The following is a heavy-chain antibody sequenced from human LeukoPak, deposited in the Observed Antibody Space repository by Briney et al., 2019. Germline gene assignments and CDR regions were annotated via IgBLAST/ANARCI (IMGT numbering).Heavy chain of an antibody. V-gene: IGHV3-30-3*01. CDR2: ISYDGSNK. J-gene: IGHJ6*02. Sequence: GGSLRLSCAASGSTVSNNYMSWVRQAPGKGLEWVAVISYDGSNKYYADSVKGRFTISRDNSKNTLYLQMNSLRSEDTAVYYCARVPNTAMVPMTYYYYGMDVWGQGTTVTVSS. D-gene: IGHD5-18*01. CDR3: ARVPNTAMVPMTYYYYGMDV. CDR1: GSTVSNNY.